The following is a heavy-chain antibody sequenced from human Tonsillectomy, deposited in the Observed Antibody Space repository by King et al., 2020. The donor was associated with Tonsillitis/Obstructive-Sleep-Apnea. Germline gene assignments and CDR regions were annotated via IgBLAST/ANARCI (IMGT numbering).Heavy chain of an antibody. CDR3: ARHWGYSYCFLNDAFDT. D-gene: IGHD5-18*01. J-gene: IGHJ3*02. CDR2: IYPGDSDT. V-gene: IGHV5-51*01. CDR1: GYSFTTYW. Sequence: QLVQSGAEVKKPGESLKISCKGSGYSFTTYWIGWVRQMPGKGLEWMGIIYPGDSDTRYSPSFQGQVTISADKSINTAFLQWSSLKASDTAMYFCARHWGYSYCFLNDAFDTWGPGKMVTVSS.